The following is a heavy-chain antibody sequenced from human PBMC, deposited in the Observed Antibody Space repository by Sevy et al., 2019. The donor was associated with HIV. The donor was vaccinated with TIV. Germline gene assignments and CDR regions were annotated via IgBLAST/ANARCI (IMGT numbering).Heavy chain of an antibody. V-gene: IGHV1-69*13. J-gene: IGHJ5*02. CDR3: ARESTKDIVVVPAFDP. CDR2: IIPIFGTA. CDR1: GGTFSSYA. D-gene: IGHD2-2*01. Sequence: ASVKVSCKASGGTFSSYAISWVRQAPGQGLEWMGGIIPIFGTANYAQKFQGRVTITADESTGTAYMELSSLRSEDTAVYYCARESTKDIVVVPAFDPWGQGTLVTVSS.